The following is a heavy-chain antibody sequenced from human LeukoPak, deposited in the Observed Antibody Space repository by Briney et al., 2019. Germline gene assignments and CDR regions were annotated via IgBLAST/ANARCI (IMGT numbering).Heavy chain of an antibody. Sequence: PGGSLRLSCAASGFTFISYSMNWVRQAPGKGLEWVSYISSSSSTIYYASSVKGRFTISRDNAKNSLFLQMNSLRAEDTAVYYCARSRGSSGSYPFDYWGQGTLVTVSS. J-gene: IGHJ4*02. CDR1: GFTFISYS. CDR2: ISSSSSTI. V-gene: IGHV3-48*01. D-gene: IGHD1-26*01. CDR3: ARSRGSSGSYPFDY.